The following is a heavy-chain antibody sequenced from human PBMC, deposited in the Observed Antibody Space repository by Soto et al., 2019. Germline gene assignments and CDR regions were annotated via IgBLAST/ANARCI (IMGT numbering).Heavy chain of an antibody. V-gene: IGHV3-23*01. CDR2: ISGSGGIT. CDR1: GFAFSSYA. J-gene: IGHJ6*02. Sequence: EVKLLDSGGGLVQTGGSLRLSSAACGFAFSSYAMGWFRQAPGKGLDWVSVISGSGGITYSADSVKGRFTISRDNSKNILYLQMNSLRAEDTAVYYCAKGITDTGGYYYYSMVVWGQGTAVTVSS. CDR3: AKGITDTGGYYYYSMVV. D-gene: IGHD3-16*01.